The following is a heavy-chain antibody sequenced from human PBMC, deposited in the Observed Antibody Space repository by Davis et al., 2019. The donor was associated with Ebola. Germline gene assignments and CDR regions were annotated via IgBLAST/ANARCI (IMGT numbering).Heavy chain of an antibody. D-gene: IGHD4-17*01. V-gene: IGHV3-66*04. Sequence: GGSLRLSCAASGFIVTAKYMSWVRQAPGKGPEWVSVIYRDGRTYYADSVKGRFTISRDDSKNTVYLQMDSLRAEDTAIYHCARHASGDFWYFGLWGRGTQVTVSS. CDR3: ARHASGDFWYFGL. CDR1: GFIVTAKY. J-gene: IGHJ2*01. CDR2: IYRDGRT.